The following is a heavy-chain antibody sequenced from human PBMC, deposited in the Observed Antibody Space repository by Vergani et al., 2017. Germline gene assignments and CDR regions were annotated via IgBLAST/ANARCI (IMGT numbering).Heavy chain of an antibody. Sequence: QVQLVESGGGVVQPGRSLRLSCAASGFTFSSYGMHWVRQAPGKGLEWVAVIWYDGSNKYYADSVKGRFTISRDNAKNSLYLQMNSLRAEDTAVYYCARDPSTTYYYDSSGYYGWGQGTLVTVSS. D-gene: IGHD3-22*01. CDR3: ARDPSTTYYYDSSGYYG. J-gene: IGHJ4*02. V-gene: IGHV3-33*01. CDR2: IWYDGSNK. CDR1: GFTFSSYG.